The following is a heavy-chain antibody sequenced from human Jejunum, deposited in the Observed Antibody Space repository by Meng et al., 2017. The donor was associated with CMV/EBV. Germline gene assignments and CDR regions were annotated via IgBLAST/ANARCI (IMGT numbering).Heavy chain of an antibody. D-gene: IGHD2-21*01. CDR2: INMYTGNP. V-gene: IGHV7-4-1*02. CDR1: GYTFTTYA. J-gene: IGHJ4*02. CDR3: TRHVVASDFDC. Sequence: VPLGQSGSELKKPRASVQVSCKASGYTFTTYAINWVRQAPGQGLEWMGWINMYTGNPTYAQCFTGRFVFSLDSSVNTAYLHITILTAEDTAVYYCTRHVVASDFDCWGQGTLVTVSS.